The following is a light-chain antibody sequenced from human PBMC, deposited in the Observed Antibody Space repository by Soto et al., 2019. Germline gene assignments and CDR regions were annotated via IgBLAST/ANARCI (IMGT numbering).Light chain of an antibody. CDR1: RNDVGGYNY. J-gene: IGLJ2*01. CDR2: EVS. Sequence: QSALTQPASVSGSPGQSITISCTGTRNDVGGYNYVSWYQQHPGKPPKLMIYEVSNRPSGVSNRFSGSKSGNTASLTISGLQAEDEADYYCSSYTSTSYTSSSSVVFGGGTKLTVL. V-gene: IGLV2-14*01. CDR3: SSYTSTSYTSSSSVV.